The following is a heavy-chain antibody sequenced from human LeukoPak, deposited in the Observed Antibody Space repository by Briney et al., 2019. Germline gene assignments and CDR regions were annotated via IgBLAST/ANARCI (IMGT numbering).Heavy chain of an antibody. D-gene: IGHD3-16*01. V-gene: IGHV3-30-3*01. Sequence: GALGLSCAASGFTFSSYPMHWVRQAPGKGLEWVAVISYDGSNKYYADSVKGRFTISRDNSKNTLYLQMNSLRAEDTAVYYCARGGDTGTFDYWGQGTLVTVSS. CDR2: ISYDGSNK. CDR3: ARGGDTGTFDY. J-gene: IGHJ4*02. CDR1: GFTFSSYP.